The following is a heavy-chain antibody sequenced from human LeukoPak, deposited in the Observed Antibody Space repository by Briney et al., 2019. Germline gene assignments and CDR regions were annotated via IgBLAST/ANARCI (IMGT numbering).Heavy chain of an antibody. CDR3: ARASDHTVDY. Sequence: SETLSLTCTVSGGSISSGDYYWSWIRQPPGKGLEWIGYIYYSGSTYYNPSLKSRVTISLETSKNQLSLKLSSVTAADTAVYYCARASDHTVDYWGQGTLVTVSS. CDR1: GGSISSGDYY. D-gene: IGHD2-8*02. V-gene: IGHV4-61*08. CDR2: IYYSGST. J-gene: IGHJ4*02.